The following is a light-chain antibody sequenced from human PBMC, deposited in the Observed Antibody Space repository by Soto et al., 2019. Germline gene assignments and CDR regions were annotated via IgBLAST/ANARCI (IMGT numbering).Light chain of an antibody. Sequence: MPPPRTPPFSRGGKATLSCSLTHHVRNNYFAWYQQKPGQAPRLLIYDASSRATGIPDRFSGGGSGTDFTLTISRLEPEDFAVYYCQQFSSYPLTFGGGTKVDI. CDR2: DAS. CDR1: HHVRNNY. CDR3: QQFSSYPLT. V-gene: IGKV3-20*01. J-gene: IGKJ4*01.